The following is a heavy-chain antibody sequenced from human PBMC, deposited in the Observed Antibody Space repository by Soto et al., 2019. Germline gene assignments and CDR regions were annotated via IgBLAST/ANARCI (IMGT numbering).Heavy chain of an antibody. CDR3: AKGSGNIRPYGMDV. CDR2: ISGSGGTI. J-gene: IGHJ6*02. CDR1: GFTFSNHA. V-gene: IGHV3-23*01. Sequence: GGSLRLSCAAAGFTFSNHAMSWVRQAPGKGLEWVSTISGSGGTIYYADSVKGRFTISRDNSKNALWLQMNSLRAEDTALYYCAKGSGNIRPYGMDVWGQGPTVTVSS.